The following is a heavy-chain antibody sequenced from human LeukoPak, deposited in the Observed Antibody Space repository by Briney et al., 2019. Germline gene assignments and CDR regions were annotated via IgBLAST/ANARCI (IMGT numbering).Heavy chain of an antibody. CDR2: IIPIFGTA. CDR1: GGTFSSYA. V-gene: IGHV1-69*06. Sequence: SVKVSCKASGGTFSSYAISWVRQAPGQGLEWMGGIIPIFGTANYAQKFQGRVTITADKSTSTAYMELSSLRSEDTAVYYCAREIVATTDNYYYYYGMDVWGQGTTVTVSS. CDR3: AREIVATTDNYYYYYGMDV. J-gene: IGHJ6*02. D-gene: IGHD5-12*01.